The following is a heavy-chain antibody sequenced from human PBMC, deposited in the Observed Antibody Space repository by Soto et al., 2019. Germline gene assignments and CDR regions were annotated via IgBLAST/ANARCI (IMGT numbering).Heavy chain of an antibody. J-gene: IGHJ4*02. CDR3: ARDRARITGTPW. CDR2: ISSSSSYI. D-gene: IGHD1-20*01. V-gene: IGHV3-21*01. Sequence: EVQLVESGGGLVKPGGSLRLSCAASGFTFSSYSMNWVRQAPGTGLEWVSSISSSSSYIYYADSVKGRFTISRDNAKNSLYLQMNSLRAEDTAVYYCARDRARITGTPWWGQGTLVTVSS. CDR1: GFTFSSYS.